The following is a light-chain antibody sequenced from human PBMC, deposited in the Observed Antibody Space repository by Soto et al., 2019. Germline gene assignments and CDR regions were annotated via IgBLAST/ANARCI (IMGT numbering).Light chain of an antibody. J-gene: IGKJ5*01. CDR3: QQYGISVT. V-gene: IGKV3-20*01. CDR1: QSISGNY. Sequence: EIVLTQSPGTLSLSPGERATLSCRASQSISGNYLAWYQQKPGQAPRLLIYGASNRPTGIPERFSGSGSGTDFTLTIGRLEPQDSAMYYCQQYGISVTFGQGTRLEIK. CDR2: GAS.